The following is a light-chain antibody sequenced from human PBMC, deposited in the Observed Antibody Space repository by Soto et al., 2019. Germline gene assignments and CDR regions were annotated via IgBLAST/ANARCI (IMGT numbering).Light chain of an antibody. V-gene: IGKV3-20*01. J-gene: IGKJ4*01. CDR2: GAS. CDR1: QSVSRDN. Sequence: EIVLTQSPGTLCLSPGERGTLSCRASQSVSRDNLAWYQQKPGQAPRLLIYGASSRAPGIPDRFSGSGSGTDFTLTISRLEPEDFATYYCQQYHSYSLTFGGGTKVDIK. CDR3: QQYHSYSLT.